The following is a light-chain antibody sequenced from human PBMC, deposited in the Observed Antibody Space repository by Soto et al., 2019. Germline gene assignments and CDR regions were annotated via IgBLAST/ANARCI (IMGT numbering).Light chain of an antibody. Sequence: DIQMTQSQSSVSASVGDRVTITCRASQGISNGLAWYQQKPGKAPKLLIYAASSLQSGVPSRFSGSESGTDFTLTISSLQPEVFATYSCQQGNSFPVTFGQGTRLEIK. J-gene: IGKJ5*01. V-gene: IGKV1-12*01. CDR3: QQGNSFPVT. CDR2: AAS. CDR1: QGISNG.